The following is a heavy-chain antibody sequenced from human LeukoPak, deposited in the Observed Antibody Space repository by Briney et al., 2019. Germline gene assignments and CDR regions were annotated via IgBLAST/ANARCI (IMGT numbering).Heavy chain of an antibody. CDR1: GYTFTSYD. V-gene: IGHV1-8*01. Sequence: ASVKVSCKASGYTFTSYDINWVRQATGQGLERMGWMNPNSANTGFAQKFRGRLTMTRNTSISTAYMELSSLRSEDTAVYYCARRVDPAMLDYYYYMDVWGKGTTVTVSS. J-gene: IGHJ6*03. CDR2: MNPNSANT. CDR3: ARRVDPAMLDYYYYMDV. D-gene: IGHD5-18*01.